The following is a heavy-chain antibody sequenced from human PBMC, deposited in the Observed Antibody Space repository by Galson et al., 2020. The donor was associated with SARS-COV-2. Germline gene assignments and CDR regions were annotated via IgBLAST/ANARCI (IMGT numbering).Heavy chain of an antibody. CDR2: ISWSGGSF. CDR3: SKAPTIGFCSGDSCFPECYFDS. J-gene: IGHJ4*02. D-gene: IGHD2-15*01. V-gene: IGHV3-9*01. CDR1: GFSFDDYA. Sequence: GGSLRLSCAASGFSFDDYAMHWVRQAPGKGLEWVSGISWSGGSFGYADSVKGRFTISRDNDKYSLFLQMNRLRPDDTALYFGSKAPTIGFCSGDSCFPECYFDSWGQGILVTVSS.